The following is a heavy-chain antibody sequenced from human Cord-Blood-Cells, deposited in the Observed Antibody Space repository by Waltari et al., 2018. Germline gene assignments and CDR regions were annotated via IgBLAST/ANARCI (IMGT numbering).Heavy chain of an antibody. V-gene: IGHV4-59*01. Sequence: QVQLQESGPGLVKPSETLSLTCTVSGGSTSSSYWSLIRPPPGKGLEWIGYIYYSGSTNYNPSLKSRVTISVDTSKNQFSLKLSSVTAADTAVYYCARGRIVGATLDWFDPWGQGTLVTVSS. J-gene: IGHJ5*02. CDR1: GGSTSSSY. CDR2: IYYSGST. D-gene: IGHD1-26*01. CDR3: ARGRIVGATLDWFDP.